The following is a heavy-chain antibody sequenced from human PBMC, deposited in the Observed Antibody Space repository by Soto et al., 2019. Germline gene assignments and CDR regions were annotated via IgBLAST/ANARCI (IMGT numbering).Heavy chain of an antibody. D-gene: IGHD1-1*01. J-gene: IGHJ5*02. CDR3: VRDGTKTLRDWFDP. CDR2: IYATGTT. Sequence: SETLSLTCTVSGASISGFYWSWIRKSAGKGLEWIGRIYATGTTDYNPSLESRVMMSVDTSKKQFSLKLRSVTAADTAVYYCVRDGTKTLRDWFDPWGQGISVTVSS. V-gene: IGHV4-4*07. CDR1: GASISGFY.